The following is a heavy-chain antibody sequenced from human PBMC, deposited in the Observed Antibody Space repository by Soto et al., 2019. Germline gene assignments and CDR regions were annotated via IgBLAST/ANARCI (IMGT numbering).Heavy chain of an antibody. V-gene: IGHV1-3*01. CDR3: ARVYSSSWYYFGY. CDR2: INAGNGNT. D-gene: IGHD6-13*01. Sequence: ASVKVSCKASGGTFSSYAISWVRQAPGQGLEWMGWINAGNGNTKYSQKFQGRVTITRDTSASTAYMELSSLRSEDTAVYYCARVYSSSWYYFGYWGQGTLVTVSS. J-gene: IGHJ4*02. CDR1: GGTFSSYA.